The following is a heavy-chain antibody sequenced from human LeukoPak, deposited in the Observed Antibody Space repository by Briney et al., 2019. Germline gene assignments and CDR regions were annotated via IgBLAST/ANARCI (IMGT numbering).Heavy chain of an antibody. CDR2: XNSDGSST. Sequence: PGGSXXXXXAASGFTFSSXWXXXVRXAPGKGXXXXXXXNSDGSSTSYADSVKGRFTISRDNAKNTLYLQMNSLRAEDTAVYYCARDWEALMVRGVAFDYWGQGTLVTVSS. CDR3: ARDWEALMVRGVAFDY. CDR1: GFTFSSXW. D-gene: IGHD3-10*01. J-gene: IGHJ4*02. V-gene: IGHV3-74*01.